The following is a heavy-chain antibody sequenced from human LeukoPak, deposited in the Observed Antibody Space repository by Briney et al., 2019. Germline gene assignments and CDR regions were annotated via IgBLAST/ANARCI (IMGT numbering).Heavy chain of an antibody. Sequence: SETLSLTCTVSGGSVSSGSYYWSWIRQPPGKGLEWIVYIYYSGSTNYNPSLKSRVTISVDTSKNQFSLKLSSVTAADTAVYYCATKRGYCSGGSCYMGIVYWGQGTLVTVSS. V-gene: IGHV4-61*01. CDR2: IYYSGST. CDR1: GGSVSSGSYY. J-gene: IGHJ4*02. CDR3: ATKRGYCSGGSCYMGIVY. D-gene: IGHD2-15*01.